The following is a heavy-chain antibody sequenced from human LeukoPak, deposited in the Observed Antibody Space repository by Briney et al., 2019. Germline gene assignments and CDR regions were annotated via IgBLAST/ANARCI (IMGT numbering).Heavy chain of an antibody. Sequence: GGSLRLSCTVSGFTVSSNSWSWVRQAPGKGLEWVSFIYSGGNTHYSDSVTGRFTISRDNSKNTLYLQMNSLRAEDTAIYYCARRAGEYSHPYDYWGQGTLDTVSS. CDR1: GFTVSSNS. CDR2: IYSGGNT. V-gene: IGHV3-53*01. D-gene: IGHD2-15*01. J-gene: IGHJ4*02. CDR3: ARRAGEYSHPYDY.